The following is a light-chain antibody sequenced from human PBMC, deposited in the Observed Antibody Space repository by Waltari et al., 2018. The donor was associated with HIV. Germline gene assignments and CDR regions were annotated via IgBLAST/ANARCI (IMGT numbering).Light chain of an antibody. CDR3: AVWDDTLSGPV. Sequence: QSVLTQPPSASATPGQRVTVSCSGSNSNIGRNYVSWYPQFPGTPPKLLICRNYQRPSGFPDRVSGSKSGSSASLAISGLRSDDEAMYFCAVWDDTLSGPVFGGGTKLTVL. CDR2: RNY. J-gene: IGLJ3*02. V-gene: IGLV1-47*01. CDR1: NSNIGRNY.